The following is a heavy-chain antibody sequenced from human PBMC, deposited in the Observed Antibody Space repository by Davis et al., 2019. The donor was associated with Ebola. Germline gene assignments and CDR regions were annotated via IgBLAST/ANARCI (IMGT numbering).Heavy chain of an antibody. CDR3: TEGYSCGWSGFDS. Sequence: GESLKISCAGSGFTFRSAWMRWVRQAPGKGLEWVGRIRSKTDGGTTDYVAPVKGRFTISSDDSKNTLYLQMSSLKAEDTGVYYCTEGYSCGWSGFDSWGQGAVVSVSS. CDR2: IRSKTDGGTT. CDR1: GFTFRSAW. D-gene: IGHD6-19*01. V-gene: IGHV3-15*05. J-gene: IGHJ4*02.